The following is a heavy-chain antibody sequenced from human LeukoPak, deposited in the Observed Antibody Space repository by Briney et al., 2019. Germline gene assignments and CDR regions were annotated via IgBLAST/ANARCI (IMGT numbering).Heavy chain of an antibody. CDR1: GGSISSYY. J-gene: IGHJ3*02. V-gene: IGHV4-59*01. D-gene: IGHD3-3*01. CDR3: ARSIFGVVISPDAFDI. CDR2: IYYSGST. Sequence: SETLSLSCAVSGGSISSYYWSWTRQPPGKGLEWVGYIYYSGSTNYNPSLKSRVTISVDTSKNQFSLKLSSVTAADTAVYYCARSIFGVVISPDAFDIWGQGTMVTVSS.